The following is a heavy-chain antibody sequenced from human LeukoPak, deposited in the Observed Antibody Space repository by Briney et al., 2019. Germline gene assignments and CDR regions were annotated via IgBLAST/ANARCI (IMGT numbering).Heavy chain of an antibody. D-gene: IGHD1-26*01. CDR2: ISGYNGNT. CDR1: GYTFTSHA. V-gene: IGHV1-18*01. J-gene: IGHJ4*02. CDR3: ARRSGSYYGYDY. Sequence: ASVKVSCQASGYTFTSHALNWVRQAPGQGLEWMGWISGYNGNTNYAQKLQGRVTLTTDTSTTTAYMELRSLRSDDTAVYYCARRSGSYYGYDYWGQGTLVTVSS.